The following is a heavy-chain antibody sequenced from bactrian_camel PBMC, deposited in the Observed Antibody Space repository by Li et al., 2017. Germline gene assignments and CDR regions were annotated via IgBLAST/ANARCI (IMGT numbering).Heavy chain of an antibody. CDR2: RYIDDLT. D-gene: IGHD2*01. CDR3: AALYTGISGCYSTSLAPASFEH. Sequence: QVQLVESGGGSVEAGGSLRLSCAASGSIYVGNCMGWFRQATGKEREMVASRYIDDLTKSYARSVKGRFTISRDNAKNTLYLEMNSLKPEDSATYYCAALYTGISGCYSTSLAPASFEHWGQGTQVTVS. V-gene: IGHV3S53*01. CDR1: GSIYVGNC. J-gene: IGHJ4*01.